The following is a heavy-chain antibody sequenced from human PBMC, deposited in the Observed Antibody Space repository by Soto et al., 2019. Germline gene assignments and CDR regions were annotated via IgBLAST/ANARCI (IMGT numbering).Heavy chain of an antibody. Sequence: EVQLVETGGGLIQPGGSLRLSCAASGFTVSSNYMSWVRQAPGKGLEWVSVIYSADNTYYADSVKGRFTISRDNSKNTLYLQMNSLRAEDTAVYYCAKDPHKYQLLYFDYWGQGTLVTVSS. J-gene: IGHJ4*02. CDR2: IYSADNT. V-gene: IGHV3-53*02. CDR1: GFTVSSNY. D-gene: IGHD2-2*01. CDR3: AKDPHKYQLLYFDY.